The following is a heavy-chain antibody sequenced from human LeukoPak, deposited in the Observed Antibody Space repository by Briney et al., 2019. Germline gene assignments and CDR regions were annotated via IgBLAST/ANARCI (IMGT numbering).Heavy chain of an antibody. CDR1: GYTFTGYY. V-gene: IGHV1-2*02. J-gene: IGHJ4*01. Sequence: ASVKVSCKASGYTFTGYYMHWVRQAPGQGLEWMGWINPNSGGTNYAQKFQGRVTMTRDTSISTAYMELSRLRSDDTAVYYCARDERGSSSWYYYFDYWGKEPWSPSPQ. CDR2: INPNSGGT. CDR3: ARDERGSSSWYYYFDY. D-gene: IGHD6-13*01.